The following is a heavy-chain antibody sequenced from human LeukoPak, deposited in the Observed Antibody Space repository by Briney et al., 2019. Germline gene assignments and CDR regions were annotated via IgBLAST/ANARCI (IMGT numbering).Heavy chain of an antibody. Sequence: ASVKVSCKASGYTFTGYYMHWVRQAPGQGLEWMGRINPNSGGTNYAQKFQGRVTMTRDTSISTAYMELSRLRSDDTAVYYCARDNERYSYGYCYYYMDVWGKGTTVTVSS. V-gene: IGHV1-2*06. CDR3: ARDNERYSYGYCYYYMDV. CDR1: GYTFTGYY. D-gene: IGHD5-18*01. J-gene: IGHJ6*03. CDR2: INPNSGGT.